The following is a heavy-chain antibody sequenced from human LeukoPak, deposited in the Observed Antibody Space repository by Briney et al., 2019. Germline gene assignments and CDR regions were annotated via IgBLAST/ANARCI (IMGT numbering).Heavy chain of an antibody. CDR2: ISGSGSST. Sequence: GGSLRLSCAASGFTFSSYAMSWVRQAPGKGLEWVSAISGSGSSTYYADSVKGRFTISRDNAKNSLFLQMNSLRVEDTAVYYCARLGGSYYTYWGQGTLVTVSS. CDR3: ARLGGSYYTY. D-gene: IGHD1-26*01. V-gene: IGHV3-23*01. CDR1: GFTFSSYA. J-gene: IGHJ4*02.